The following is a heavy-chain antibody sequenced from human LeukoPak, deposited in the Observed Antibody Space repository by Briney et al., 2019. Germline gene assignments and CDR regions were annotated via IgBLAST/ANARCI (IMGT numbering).Heavy chain of an antibody. CDR3: TTVRRHLPIITMVRGEAEYYYYMDV. Sequence: GGSLRLSCAASGFTFSDAWMTWVRQAPGKGLEWVGRIKPAKTHGATADYGAPVKGKFTIARDDSTDRLFLQMNSLETEDTAVYYCTTVRRHLPIITMVRGEAEYYYYMDVWGKGTTVTISS. CDR2: IKPAKTHGATA. J-gene: IGHJ6*03. V-gene: IGHV3-15*01. CDR1: GFTFSDAW. D-gene: IGHD3-10*01.